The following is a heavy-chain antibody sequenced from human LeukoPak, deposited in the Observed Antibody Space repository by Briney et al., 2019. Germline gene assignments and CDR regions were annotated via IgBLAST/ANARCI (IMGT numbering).Heavy chain of an antibody. Sequence: ASVKVSCKASGGTFSSYAISWVRQAPGQGLEWMGGIIPIFGTANYAQKFQGRVTITADESTSTAYMELSSLRSEDTAVYYCWGGGWKKPFDYWGQGTLVTVSS. CDR3: WGGGWKKPFDY. V-gene: IGHV1-69*13. J-gene: IGHJ4*02. CDR1: GGTFSSYA. D-gene: IGHD2-21*01. CDR2: IIPIFGTA.